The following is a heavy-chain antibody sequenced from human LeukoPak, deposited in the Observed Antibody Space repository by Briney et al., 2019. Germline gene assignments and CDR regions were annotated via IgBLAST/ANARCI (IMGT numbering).Heavy chain of an antibody. CDR1: GGSISSYY. CDR2: IYTSGST. V-gene: IGHV4-4*07. J-gene: IGHJ4*02. CDR3: ARVIVGATLSEGYYFDY. Sequence: SETLSLTCTVSGGSISSYYWSWTRQPAGKGLEWIGRIYTSGSTNYNPSLKSRVTMSVDTSKNQFSLKLSSVTAADTAVYYCARVIVGATLSEGYYFDYWGQGTLVTVSS. D-gene: IGHD1-26*01.